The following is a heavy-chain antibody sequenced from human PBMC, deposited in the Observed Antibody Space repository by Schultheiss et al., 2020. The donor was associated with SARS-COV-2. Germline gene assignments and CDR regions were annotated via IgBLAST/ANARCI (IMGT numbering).Heavy chain of an antibody. D-gene: IGHD1-26*01. CDR3: ARDVLVGARWYYYMDV. J-gene: IGHJ6*03. Sequence: GGSLRLSCAASKFTFSSYAMSWVRQAPGKGLEWVSVISGSGGSTYYADSVKGRFTISRDNSKNTLYLQMNSLRAEDTAVYYCARDVLVGARWYYYMDVWGKGTTVTVSS. CDR2: ISGSGGST. CDR1: KFTFSSYA. V-gene: IGHV3-23*01.